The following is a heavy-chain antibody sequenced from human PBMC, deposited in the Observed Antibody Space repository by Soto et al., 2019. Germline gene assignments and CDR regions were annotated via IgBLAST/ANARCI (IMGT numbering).Heavy chain of an antibody. CDR2: ISAYNGNT. J-gene: IGHJ2*01. V-gene: IGHV1-18*04. CDR3: ARESAPTYYYDISGYYSLNPPHHWYFDL. Sequence: APAKASCKASGYSYTSNDISWARQAPGQGLEWMGWISAYNGNTNYAQQLQGGVTITAEESTSTAYMELSSLRSEDTAVYYCARESAPTYYYDISGYYSLNPPHHWYFDLWGRGTLVTVSS. D-gene: IGHD3-22*01. CDR1: GYSYTSND.